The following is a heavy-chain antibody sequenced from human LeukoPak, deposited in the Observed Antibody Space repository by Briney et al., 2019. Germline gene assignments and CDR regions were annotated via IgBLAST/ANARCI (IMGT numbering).Heavy chain of an antibody. D-gene: IGHD3-22*01. V-gene: IGHV5-51*01. Sequence: GESLKISCKGSGYSFTSYWIGWVRQMPGKGLEWMGIIYPGDSDTRYSPSFQGQVTISADKSISTTYLQWSSLKASDTAMYYCARRPSHYYDSSGYPDYFDYWGQGTLDTVSS. CDR2: IYPGDSDT. J-gene: IGHJ4*02. CDR3: ARRPSHYYDSSGYPDYFDY. CDR1: GYSFTSYW.